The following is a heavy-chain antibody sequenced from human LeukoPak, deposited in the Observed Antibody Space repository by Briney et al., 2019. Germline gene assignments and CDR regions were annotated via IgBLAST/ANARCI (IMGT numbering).Heavy chain of an antibody. V-gene: IGHV4-39*01. CDR1: GGSISSGSYY. J-gene: IGHJ4*02. CDR3: ARIFSGSYLFDY. CDR2: IHYSGIT. D-gene: IGHD1-26*01. Sequence: SETLSLTCTVSGGSISSGSYYWGWIRQPPGKGLEWIGNIHYSGITYYNPSLKSRVTISVDTSKNQFSLKLTSVTAADTAVYYCARIFSGSYLFDYWGQGTLVTVSS.